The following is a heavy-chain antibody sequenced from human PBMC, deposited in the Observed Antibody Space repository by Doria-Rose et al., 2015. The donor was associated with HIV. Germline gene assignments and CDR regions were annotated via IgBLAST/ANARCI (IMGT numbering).Heavy chain of an antibody. CDR3: ARIKSSRWYHKYYFDF. CDR1: GVSLSSLGMG. V-gene: IGHV2-26*01. J-gene: IGHJ4*02. Sequence: QITLKESGPALVKPTETLTLTCTVSGVSLSSLGMGVSWIRQPPGKALEWLANIFSDDERSYKTSLKSRLTISRGTSKSQVVLTMTDMDPVDTATYYCARIKSSRWYHKYYFDFWGQGTLVIVSA. CDR2: IFSDDER. D-gene: IGHD6-13*01.